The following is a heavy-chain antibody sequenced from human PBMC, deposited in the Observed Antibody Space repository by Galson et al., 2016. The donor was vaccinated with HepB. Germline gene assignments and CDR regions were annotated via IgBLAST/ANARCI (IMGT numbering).Heavy chain of an antibody. D-gene: IGHD3-22*01. Sequence: SLRLSCAVSGFSFEAYSMNWVRQVPGKGLEWVSGISSNGDSLGYADSVRGRFSISRDNAKNSLYLIMSGLKTEDTAFYYCAKGPYYYDNPGLAGYLDHWGQGTLLIVSS. CDR2: ISSNGDSL. CDR3: AKGPYYYDNPGLAGYLDH. J-gene: IGHJ4*02. CDR1: GFSFEAYS. V-gene: IGHV3-9*01.